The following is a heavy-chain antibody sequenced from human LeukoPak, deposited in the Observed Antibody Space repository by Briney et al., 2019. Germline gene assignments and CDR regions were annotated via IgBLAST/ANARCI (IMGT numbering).Heavy chain of an antibody. CDR2: ISSSSSYI. CDR3: ARDPSYYYYYYYMDV. J-gene: IGHJ6*03. V-gene: IGHV3-21*01. Sequence: GGSLRLSCAASGFTFSSYSMNWVRQAPGKGLEWVSSISSSSSYIYYADSVKGRFTISRDNDKNSLYLQMNSLRAEDTAVYYCARDPSYYYYYYYMDVWGKGTTVTVSS. CDR1: GFTFSSYS.